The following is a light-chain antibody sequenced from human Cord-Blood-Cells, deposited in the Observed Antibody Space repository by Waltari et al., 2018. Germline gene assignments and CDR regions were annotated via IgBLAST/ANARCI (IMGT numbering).Light chain of an antibody. CDR1: QSISSY. J-gene: IGKJ2*01. V-gene: IGKV1-39*01. Sequence: DIQMTKSPSSLSASVGDRVTLTFRASQSISSYLNWYQQKPGKAPKLLIYAASSLQSGVPSRFSGSGSGTDFTLTISRLQPEDFATYYCQQSYSTPYTFGQGTKLEIK. CDR2: AAS. CDR3: QQSYSTPYT.